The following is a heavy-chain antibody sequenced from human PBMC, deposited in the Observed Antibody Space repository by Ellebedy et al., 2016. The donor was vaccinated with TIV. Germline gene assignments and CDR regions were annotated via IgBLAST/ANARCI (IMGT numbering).Heavy chain of an antibody. D-gene: IGHD2-8*01. CDR3: ARSCTHGLCYNY. CDR1: GGSFSGYY. CDR2: SDYSGTT. V-gene: IGHV4-59*01. J-gene: IGHJ4*02. Sequence: MPSETLSLTCAVSGGSFSGYYWTRFRQPPGKGLEWIGHSDYSGTTNYNPSLKSRVTISVDTSKNQFSLKLSSVTAADTAVYFCARSCTHGLCYNYWGQGSLVTVSS.